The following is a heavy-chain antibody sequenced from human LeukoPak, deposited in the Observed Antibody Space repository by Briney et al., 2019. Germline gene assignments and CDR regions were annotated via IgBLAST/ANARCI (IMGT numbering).Heavy chain of an antibody. CDR1: GGTFSSYA. D-gene: IGHD6-19*01. Sequence: ASVKVSCKASGGTFSSYAISWVRQAPGQGLEWMGGIIPIFGTANYAQKFQGRVTITADESTGTAYMELSSLRSEDTAVYYCATYWGSVAGPLGYWGQGTLVTVSS. CDR2: IIPIFGTA. CDR3: ATYWGSVAGPLGY. J-gene: IGHJ4*02. V-gene: IGHV1-69*13.